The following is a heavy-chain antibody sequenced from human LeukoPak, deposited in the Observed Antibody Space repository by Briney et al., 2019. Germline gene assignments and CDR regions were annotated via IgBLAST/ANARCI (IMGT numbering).Heavy chain of an antibody. V-gene: IGHV3-33*01. CDR1: GFTFSSYG. Sequence: PGRSLRLSCAASGFTFSSYGMPWVRQAPGKGLEWVAVIWYDGSNKYYADSVKGRFTISRDNSKNTLYLQMNSLRAEDTAVYYCAREVRTIYYYYGMDVWGQGTTVTVSS. CDR3: AREVRTIYYYYGMDV. CDR2: IWYDGSNK. J-gene: IGHJ6*02. D-gene: IGHD2-2*01.